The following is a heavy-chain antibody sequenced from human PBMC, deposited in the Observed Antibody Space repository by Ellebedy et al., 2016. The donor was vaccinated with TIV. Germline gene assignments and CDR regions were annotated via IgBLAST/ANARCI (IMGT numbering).Heavy chain of an antibody. V-gene: IGHV4-30-4*01. CDR3: ASTDTAMAHDAFDI. J-gene: IGHJ3*02. D-gene: IGHD5-18*01. CDR2: IYYSGST. Sequence: SETLSLXXTVSGGSISSGDYYWSWIRQPPGKGLEWIGYIYYSGSTYYNPSLKSRVTISVDTSKNQFSLKLSSVTAADTAVYYCASTDTAMAHDAFDIWGQGTMVTVSS. CDR1: GGSISSGDYY.